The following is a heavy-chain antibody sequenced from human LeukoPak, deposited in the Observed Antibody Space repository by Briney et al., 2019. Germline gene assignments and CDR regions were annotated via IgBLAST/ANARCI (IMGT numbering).Heavy chain of an antibody. CDR1: GFTFTNFG. D-gene: IGHD4-17*01. J-gene: IGHJ4*02. Sequence: PGGSLRLSCAASGFTFTNFGMHWVRQAPGKGLEGVAVISYDGSDKYYADYVQGRSTISRDNSKNTLYLQMNSLGTEDTAVYYCAKDWAVTMGTFDFWGQGTLVTVSS. V-gene: IGHV3-30*18. CDR2: ISYDGSDK. CDR3: AKDWAVTMGTFDF.